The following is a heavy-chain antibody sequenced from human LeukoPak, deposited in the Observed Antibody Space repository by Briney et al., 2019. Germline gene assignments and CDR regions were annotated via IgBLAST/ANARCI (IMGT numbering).Heavy chain of an antibody. J-gene: IGHJ6*03. V-gene: IGHV4-34*01. CDR3: ARVLQNYYHLDV. D-gene: IGHD3-3*01. CDR1: GGSFSSYY. CDR2: INHSGST. Sequence: SETLSLTCAVYGGSFSSYYWNWIRQPPGKGLEWIVEINHSGSTNYNPSLKSRLSISVDTSKNQVSLKLTSVTAADTAVYYCARVLQNYYHLDVWGKGTTVTVSS.